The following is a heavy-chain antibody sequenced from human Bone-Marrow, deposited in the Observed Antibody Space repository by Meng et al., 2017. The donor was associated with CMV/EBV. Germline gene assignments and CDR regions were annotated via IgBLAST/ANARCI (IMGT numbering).Heavy chain of an antibody. CDR2: IKQDGSEK. CDR3: AKGGHIDY. D-gene: IGHD3-10*01. Sequence: GESLKISCAASGFTFSSYWMSWVRQAPGKGLEWVANIKQDGSEKYYVDSVKGRFTISRDNAKNSLYLQMNSLRAEDTAIYYCAKGGHIDYCGQGTLVTVSS. V-gene: IGHV3-7*03. J-gene: IGHJ4*02. CDR1: GFTFSSYW.